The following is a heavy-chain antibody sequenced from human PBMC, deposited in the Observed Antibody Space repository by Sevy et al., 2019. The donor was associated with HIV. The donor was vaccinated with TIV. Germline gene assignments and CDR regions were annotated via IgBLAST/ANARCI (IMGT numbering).Heavy chain of an antibody. D-gene: IGHD3-22*01. J-gene: IGHJ3*01. CDR3: ANVSRATDSAFDF. CDR2: ISYDGSHK. V-gene: IGHV3-30*18. CDR1: GFTFSNYG. Sequence: GGSLRLSCSASGFTFSNYGMHWVRQAPGKGLEWLAVISYDGSHKYYTDSVRGRFTISRDNSKNTVSLQMNSLRDEDTAIYYCANVSRATDSAFDFWGQGTMVTVAS.